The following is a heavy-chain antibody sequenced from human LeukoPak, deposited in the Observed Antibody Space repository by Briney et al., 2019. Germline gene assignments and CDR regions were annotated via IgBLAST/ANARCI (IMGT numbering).Heavy chain of an antibody. CDR2: IIPILGIA. V-gene: IGHV1-69*04. D-gene: IGHD3-10*01. Sequence: ASVKVSCKASGGTFSSYAISWVRQAPGQGLEWMGRIIPILGIANYAQKFQGRVTITADKSTSTAYMELSSLRSEDTAVYYCARDLYYGSGTTHGDACDIWGQGTMVTVSS. CDR1: GGTFSSYA. CDR3: ARDLYYGSGTTHGDACDI. J-gene: IGHJ3*02.